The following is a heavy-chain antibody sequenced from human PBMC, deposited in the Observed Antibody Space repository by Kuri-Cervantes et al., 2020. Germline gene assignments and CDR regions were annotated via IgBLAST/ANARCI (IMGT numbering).Heavy chain of an antibody. D-gene: IGHD3-22*01. CDR2: IWYDGSNK. CDR3: ATLVASSYYYDSSGSFAY. V-gene: IGHV3-33*03. CDR1: GSTFSSYG. J-gene: IGHJ4*02. Sequence: GGSLRLSCAASGSTFSSYGMHWVRQAPGKGLEWVAVIWYDGSNKYYADSVKGRFTISRDNAKNSLYLQMNSLRAEDTALYYCATLVASSYYYDSSGSFAYWGQGTLVTVSS.